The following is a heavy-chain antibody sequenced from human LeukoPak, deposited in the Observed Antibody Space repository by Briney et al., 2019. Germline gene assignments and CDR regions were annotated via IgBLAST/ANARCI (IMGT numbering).Heavy chain of an antibody. D-gene: IGHD3-3*01. J-gene: IGHJ4*02. V-gene: IGHV3-49*04. Sequence: PGRSLRLSCTASGFTFGDYAMGWVRQAPGKGREWVGFIRSKAYGGTTEYAASVKGRFTISRDDSKSIAYLQMNSLTTEDTAVYHCNRTPERTYYDYWSGYCHYFDYWGQGNLLTVSS. CDR3: NRTPERTYYDYWSGYCHYFDY. CDR2: IRSKAYGGTT. CDR1: GFTFGDYA.